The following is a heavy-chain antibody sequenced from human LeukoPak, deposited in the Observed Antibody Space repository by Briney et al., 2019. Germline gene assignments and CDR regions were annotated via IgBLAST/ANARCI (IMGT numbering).Heavy chain of an antibody. CDR1: GGSISSSSYY. D-gene: IGHD2-2*01. J-gene: IGHJ6*03. Sequence: PSETLSLTCTVSGGSISSSSYYWGWIRQPPGKGLEWIGSIYYRGSTYYNPSLKSRVTISVDTSKNQFSLKLSSVTAADTAVYYCARDPRIVVIPPPGGFGYYYYIDVWGKGTTVTVSS. V-gene: IGHV4-39*07. CDR3: ARDPRIVVIPPPGGFGYYYYIDV. CDR2: IYYRGST.